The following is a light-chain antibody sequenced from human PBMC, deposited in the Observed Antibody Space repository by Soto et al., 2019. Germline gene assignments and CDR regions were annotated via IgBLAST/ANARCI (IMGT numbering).Light chain of an antibody. Sequence: ENVFAQSPATPSLSPGERATLSCRASQSVSSYLAWYQQKPGQAPRLLIYGASSRATGIPARFSGSGSGTDFTLTISSLEPEDFAVYYCQQRSNWSITFGQGTRLEIK. CDR2: GAS. J-gene: IGKJ5*01. CDR1: QSVSSY. V-gene: IGKV3-11*01. CDR3: QQRSNWSIT.